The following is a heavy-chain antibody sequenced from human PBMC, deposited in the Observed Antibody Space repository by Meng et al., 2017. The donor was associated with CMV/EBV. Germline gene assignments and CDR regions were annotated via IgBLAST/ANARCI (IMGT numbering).Heavy chain of an antibody. CDR2: IRQDGSEA. Sequence: GESLKISCAASGFSFSRYWMTWVRQAPGKGLEWVANIRQDGSEAYYVDSVKGRFTIFRDNTKNSLFLQMDSLSAEDTAIYYCVSKFWSGFYYYGMDVWGQGTTVTVSS. CDR1: GFSFSRYW. D-gene: IGHD3-3*01. J-gene: IGHJ6*02. CDR3: VSKFWSGFYYYGMDV. V-gene: IGHV3-7*01.